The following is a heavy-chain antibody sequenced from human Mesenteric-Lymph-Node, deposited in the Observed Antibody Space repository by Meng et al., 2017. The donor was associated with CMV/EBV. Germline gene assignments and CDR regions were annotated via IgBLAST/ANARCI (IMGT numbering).Heavy chain of an antibody. CDR2: IYFSGSA. Sequence: SETLSLTCTVSGGSISSNNYYWGWIRQPPGKGLEWIGTIYFSGSADYNPSLKSRVTISVDTPKNQFSLKLNSVTAADTAVYYCARVRCSSTSCYERNWFDPWGQGTLVTVSS. CDR3: ARVRCSSTSCYERNWFDP. CDR1: GGSISSNNYY. D-gene: IGHD2-2*01. J-gene: IGHJ5*02. V-gene: IGHV4-39*07.